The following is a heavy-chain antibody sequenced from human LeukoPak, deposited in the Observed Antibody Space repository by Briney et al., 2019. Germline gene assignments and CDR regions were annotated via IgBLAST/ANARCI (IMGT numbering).Heavy chain of an antibody. V-gene: IGHV3-11*04. CDR1: GFTFSDYN. CDR3: ARKYSSGWDLVAFDI. CDR2: ITNGGSTI. Sequence: GGSLRLSCAASGFTFSDYNMNWVRQAPGKGLEWVSYITNGGSTIHHADSVKGRFTISRDNAKNSLYLQMNSLRAKDTAVYYCARKYSSGWDLVAFDIWGQGTMVTVSS. D-gene: IGHD6-19*01. J-gene: IGHJ3*02.